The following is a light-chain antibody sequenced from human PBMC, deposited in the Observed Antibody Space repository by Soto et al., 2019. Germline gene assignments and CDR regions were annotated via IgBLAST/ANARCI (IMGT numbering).Light chain of an antibody. CDR3: QQYGSSPYT. CDR2: DAS. V-gene: IGKV3D-20*01. J-gene: IGKJ2*01. CDR1: QRVSSSY. Sequence: EIVLTQSPATLSLSPGERATFSCGASQRVSSSYLAWYQQKPGLAPRLLIYDASSRATGIPDRFSGSGSGTDFTLTISRLEPEDFAVYYCQQYGSSPYTFGQGTKLEIK.